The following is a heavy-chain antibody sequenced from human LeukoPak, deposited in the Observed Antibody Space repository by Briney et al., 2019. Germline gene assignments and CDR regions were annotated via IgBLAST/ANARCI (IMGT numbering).Heavy chain of an antibody. V-gene: IGHV3-11*04. D-gene: IGHD3-22*01. Sequence: GGSLRLSCAASGFTFSDYYMSWIRQAPGKGLEWVSYISSSGSTIYYADSVKGRFTISRDNAKNSLYLQMNSLRAEDTAVYYCARGPPYYYDSSGSTWYFDLWGRGTLVTVSS. J-gene: IGHJ2*01. CDR2: ISSSGSTI. CDR3: ARGPPYYYDSSGSTWYFDL. CDR1: GFTFSDYY.